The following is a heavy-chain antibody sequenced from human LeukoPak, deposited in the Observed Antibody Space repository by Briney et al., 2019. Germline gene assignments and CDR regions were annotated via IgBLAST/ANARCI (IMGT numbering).Heavy chain of an antibody. J-gene: IGHJ4*02. Sequence: SETLSLTCTVSGGSISSYYWSWIRQPAGKGLEWIGRIYTSGSTNYNPSLKSRVTISVDTSKNQFSLKLSSVTAADTAVYYCARFNPYDSSGYLDYWGQGTLVTVSS. CDR1: GGSISSYY. CDR3: ARFNPYDSSGYLDY. V-gene: IGHV4-4*07. D-gene: IGHD3-22*01. CDR2: IYTSGST.